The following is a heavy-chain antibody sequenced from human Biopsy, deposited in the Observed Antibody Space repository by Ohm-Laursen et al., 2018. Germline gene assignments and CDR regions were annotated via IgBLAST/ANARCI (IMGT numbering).Heavy chain of an antibody. D-gene: IGHD6-25*01. V-gene: IGHV3-9*01. CDR1: GFIFSDYG. Sequence: SLRLSCSAIGFIFSDYGMHWVRQAPGKGLEWVSGISGSSNNIIYADSVRGRFTISRDNAKSSLYLEMNSLRSEDTAFYYCTKRRTAVRPFDSWGHGTLVTVSS. CDR3: TKRRTAVRPFDS. J-gene: IGHJ4*01. CDR2: ISGSSNNI.